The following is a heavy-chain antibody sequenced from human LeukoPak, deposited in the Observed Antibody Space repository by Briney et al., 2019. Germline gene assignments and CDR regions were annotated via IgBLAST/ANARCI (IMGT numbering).Heavy chain of an antibody. CDR2: IYSDNT. Sequence: RGSLRLSCTVSGFTVTSNSMSWVRQAPGKGLEWVSFIYSDNTHYSDSVKGRFTISRDNSKNTLYLQMNSLRAEDTAVYYCARRAGAYSHPYDYWGQGTLVTVSS. V-gene: IGHV3-53*01. CDR3: ARRAGAYSHPYDY. J-gene: IGHJ4*02. D-gene: IGHD4/OR15-4a*01. CDR1: GFTVTSNS.